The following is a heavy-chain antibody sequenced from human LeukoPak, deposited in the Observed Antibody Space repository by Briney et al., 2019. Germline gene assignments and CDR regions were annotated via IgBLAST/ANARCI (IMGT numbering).Heavy chain of an antibody. D-gene: IGHD3-22*01. J-gene: IGHJ4*02. CDR3: ARVARRAGRDSSGYYYSY. CDR1: GYTFTGYY. V-gene: IGHV1-2*02. Sequence: GASVKVSCKASGYTFTGYYMHWVRQAPGQGLEWMGWINPNSGGTNYAQKFQGRVTTTRDTSISTAYMELSRLRSDDTAVYYCARVARRAGRDSSGYYYSYWGQGTLVTVSS. CDR2: INPNSGGT.